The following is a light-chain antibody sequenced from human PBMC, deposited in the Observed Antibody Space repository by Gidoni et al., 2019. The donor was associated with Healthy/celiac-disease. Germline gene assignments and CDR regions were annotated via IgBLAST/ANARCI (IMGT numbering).Light chain of an antibody. CDR2: GAS. CDR3: QQYNNWPPWT. CDR1: QSISSN. V-gene: IGKV3-15*01. J-gene: IGKJ1*01. Sequence: EIVMTQSPATLSVSPGERATLSCRASQSISSNVAWYQQKPGQAPRLLIYGASTGATGIPARFSGSGSGTEFTLTISSLQSEDFAVYYCQQYNNWPPWTFGQGTKVEIK.